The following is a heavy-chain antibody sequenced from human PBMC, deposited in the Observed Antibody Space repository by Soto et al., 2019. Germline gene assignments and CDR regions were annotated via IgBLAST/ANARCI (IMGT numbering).Heavy chain of an antibody. Sequence: TGGSLRLSCAASGFTFSSYEMNWVRQAPGKGLEWVSYISSSGSTIYYADSVKGRFTISRDNAKNSLYLQMNSLRAEDTAVYYCARLIAAAGTADYWGHGTLVTVSS. J-gene: IGHJ4*01. CDR2: ISSSGSTI. V-gene: IGHV3-48*03. CDR1: GFTFSSYE. D-gene: IGHD6-13*01. CDR3: ARLIAAAGTADY.